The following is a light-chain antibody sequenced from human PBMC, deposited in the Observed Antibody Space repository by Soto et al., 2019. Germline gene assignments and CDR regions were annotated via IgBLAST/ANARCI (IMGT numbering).Light chain of an antibody. Sequence: DIQMTQSPSSLSASVGDTISITCRSFQTISKSLNWYQQRPGKAPKLLIYDASSLESGVPSRFSGSGSGTEFTLTISSLQPDDFATYYCQQYNSYWTFGQGTKVDIK. CDR2: DAS. CDR1: QTISKS. V-gene: IGKV1-5*01. J-gene: IGKJ1*01. CDR3: QQYNSYWT.